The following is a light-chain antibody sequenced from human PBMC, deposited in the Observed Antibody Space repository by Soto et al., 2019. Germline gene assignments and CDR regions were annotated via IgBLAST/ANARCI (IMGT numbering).Light chain of an antibody. CDR3: AAWNDSLNCVV. CDR2: SNN. CDR1: SSNIGSNT. V-gene: IGLV1-44*01. J-gene: IGLJ2*01. Sequence: QSVLTQPPSASGTPGQRVTISCSGSSSNIGSNTVNWYQQLPGTAPNLLIYSNNQRPSGVPDRFSGSKSGTTASLAISGLQSEDEDDYYCAAWNDSLNCVVFGGGTKLTVL.